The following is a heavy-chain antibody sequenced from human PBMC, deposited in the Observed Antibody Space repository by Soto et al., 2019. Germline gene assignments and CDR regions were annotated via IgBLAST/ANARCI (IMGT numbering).Heavy chain of an antibody. CDR1: GFTFSSYA. V-gene: IGHV3-30-3*01. CDR3: ARDGEDIVVVVAATPPDI. CDR2: ISYDGSNK. Sequence: QVQLVESGGGVVQPGRSLRLSCAASGFTFSSYAMHWVRQAPGKGLEWVAVISYDGSNKYYADSVKGRFTISRDNSKNTLDLQMNSLRAEDTAVYYCARDGEDIVVVVAATPPDIWGQGTMVTVSS. J-gene: IGHJ3*02. D-gene: IGHD2-15*01.